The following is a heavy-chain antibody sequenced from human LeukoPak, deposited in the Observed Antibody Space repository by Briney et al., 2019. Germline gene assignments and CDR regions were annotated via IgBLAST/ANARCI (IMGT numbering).Heavy chain of an antibody. CDR1: GYTFTSYG. J-gene: IGHJ4*02. Sequence: ASVKVSCKASGYTFTSYGISWVRQAPGRGLEWMGWISAYNGNTNYAQKLQGRVTMTTDTSTSTAYMELRSLRSDDTAVYYCARPSTGGRDGYNYEYWGQGTLVTVSS. CDR2: ISAYNGNT. CDR3: ARPSTGGRDGYNYEY. D-gene: IGHD5-24*01. V-gene: IGHV1-18*01.